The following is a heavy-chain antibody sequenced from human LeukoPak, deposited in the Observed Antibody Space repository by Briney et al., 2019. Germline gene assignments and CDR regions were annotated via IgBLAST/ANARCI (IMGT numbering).Heavy chain of an antibody. Sequence: AGSLRLSCAASGFTFSSYEMNWVRRAPGKGLEWVSYISSSGSTIYYADSVKGRFTISRDNAKNSLYLQMNSLRAEDTAVYYCAELGITMIGGVWGKGTTVTTSS. J-gene: IGHJ6*04. CDR2: ISSSGSTI. V-gene: IGHV3-48*03. CDR3: AELGITMIGGV. CDR1: GFTFSSYE. D-gene: IGHD3-10*02.